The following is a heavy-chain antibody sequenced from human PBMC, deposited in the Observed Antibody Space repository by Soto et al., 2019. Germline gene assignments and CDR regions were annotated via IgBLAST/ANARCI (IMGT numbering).Heavy chain of an antibody. CDR1: GGTFSSYA. J-gene: IGHJ6*02. CDR2: IIPIFGTA. V-gene: IGHV1-69*13. Sequence: GASVKVSCKASGGTFSSYAISWVRRAPGQGLEWMGGIIPIFGTANYAQKFQGRVTITADESTSTAYMELSSLRSEDTAVYYCARDLARSGYYFPFYYYYGMDVWGQGTTVTVSS. CDR3: ARDLARSGYYFPFYYYYGMDV. D-gene: IGHD3-3*01.